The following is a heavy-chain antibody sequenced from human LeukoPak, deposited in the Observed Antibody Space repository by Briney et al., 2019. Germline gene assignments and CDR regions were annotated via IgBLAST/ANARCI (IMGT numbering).Heavy chain of an antibody. CDR1: GFTFSSYW. CDR2: INSDGSST. V-gene: IGHV3-74*01. D-gene: IGHD3-10*01. J-gene: IGHJ4*02. CDR3: AREETYYYGSGSYYPKYYFVY. Sequence: GGSLRLSCAASGFTFSSYWMHWVRQAPGKGLVWVSRINSDGSSTSYADSVKGRFTISRDSAKNTLYLQMNSLRAEDTAVYYCAREETYYYGSGSYYPKYYFVYWGQGTLVTVSS.